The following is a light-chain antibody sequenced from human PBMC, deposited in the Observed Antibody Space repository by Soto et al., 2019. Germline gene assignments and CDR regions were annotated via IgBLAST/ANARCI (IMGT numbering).Light chain of an antibody. V-gene: IGKV3-20*01. CDR3: QQYGSSPLT. CDR2: GAS. CDR1: QSVISSY. J-gene: IGKJ4*01. Sequence: EIVLTQAPDTLSLSPGERATLSCRASQSVISSYLAWYQQKPGQAPRLLMYGASSRATGTPDRFSGSGSGTDFTLTISRLEPEDFVVYYCQQYGSSPLTFGGGTKVDIK.